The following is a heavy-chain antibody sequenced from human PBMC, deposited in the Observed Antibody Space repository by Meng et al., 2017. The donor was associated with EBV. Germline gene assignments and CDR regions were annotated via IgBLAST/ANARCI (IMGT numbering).Heavy chain of an antibody. D-gene: IGHD3-3*02. J-gene: IGHJ4*02. CDR3: ARSGARIFGVVIPTYYVDY. Sequence: QVQLGQSGAEVKKPGASGKVSCKPYGSTFTSCAMDWVRQAPGQRLEWMAWCNAGNGNTKYSRKLQSRVTITRDAAASTAYMELSSVRSEDTAVYYCARSGARIFGVVIPTYYVDYWGQGTLVTVSS. CDR2: CNAGNGNT. CDR1: GSTFTSCA. V-gene: IGHV1-3*01.